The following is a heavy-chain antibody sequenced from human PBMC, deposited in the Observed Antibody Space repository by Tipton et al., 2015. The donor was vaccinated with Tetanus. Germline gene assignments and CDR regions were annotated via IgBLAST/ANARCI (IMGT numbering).Heavy chain of an antibody. V-gene: IGHV3-33*01. CDR3: ARGTSRIVYYFDY. D-gene: IGHD2-21*01. J-gene: IGHJ4*02. CDR2: IWYDGSNK. CDR1: GFTFSSYG. Sequence: SLRLSCAASGFTFSSYGMHWVRQAPGKGLEWVAVIWYDGSNKYYADSVKGRFTISRDNSKNTLYLQMNSLRAEDTAVYYCARGTSRIVYYFDYWGQGTLVIVSA.